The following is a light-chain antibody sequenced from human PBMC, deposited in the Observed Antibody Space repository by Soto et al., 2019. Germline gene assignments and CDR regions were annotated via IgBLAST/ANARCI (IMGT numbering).Light chain of an antibody. V-gene: IGKV3-15*01. J-gene: IGKJ1*01. CDR2: DTS. CDR1: QFVSSR. Sequence: ENLLTQSPASQPASTGESVTLSCRASQFVSSRIAWYQQSPGQVPRLLSYDTSTRAPGISARFSGSGSGTEFTLTISSLQSEDFAVYYCQEYIQWPPGMFGPGTKVDIK. CDR3: QEYIQWPPGM.